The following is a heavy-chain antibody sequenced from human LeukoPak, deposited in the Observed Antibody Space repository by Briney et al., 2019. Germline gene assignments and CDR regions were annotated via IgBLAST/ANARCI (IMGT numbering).Heavy chain of an antibody. CDR3: ARDLGYDILTGYYSD. D-gene: IGHD3-9*01. CDR1: GFTFSSYA. V-gene: IGHV3-64*04. Sequence: PGGSLRLSCSASGFTFSSYAMHWVRQAPGKGLEYVSAISSNGGSTYYADSVKGRFTISRDNSKNTLYLQMNSLRAEDTAVYYCARDLGYDILTGYYSDWGQGTLVTVSS. CDR2: ISSNGGST. J-gene: IGHJ4*02.